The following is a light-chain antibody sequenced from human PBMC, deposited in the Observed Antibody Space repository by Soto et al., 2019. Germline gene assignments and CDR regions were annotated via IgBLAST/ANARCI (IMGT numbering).Light chain of an antibody. CDR3: QEASRIPIT. J-gene: IGKJ5*01. Sequence: DIQMTQSPASVSASVGGRFTITCRASQDISTWLAWYQQKPGKAPNLLIYAASALQSGVPSRFSGSGSGTDFTLTISSLQPEDFGTYYCQEASRIPITFGQGTRLEI. CDR1: QDISTW. V-gene: IGKV1-12*01. CDR2: AAS.